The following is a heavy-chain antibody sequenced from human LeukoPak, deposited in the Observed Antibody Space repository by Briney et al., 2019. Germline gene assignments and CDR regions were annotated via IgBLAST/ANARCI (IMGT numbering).Heavy chain of an antibody. CDR1: GGTFSSYA. J-gene: IGHJ3*02. CDR3: ASGIAVAGTGAAFDI. V-gene: IGHV1-69*06. Sequence: SVKVSCKASGGTFSSYAISWVRQAPGQGLEWMGGIIPIFGTANYAQKFQGRVTITADKSTSTAYMELRSLRSDDTAVYYCASGIAVAGTGAAFDIWGQGTMVTVSS. D-gene: IGHD6-19*01. CDR2: IIPIFGTA.